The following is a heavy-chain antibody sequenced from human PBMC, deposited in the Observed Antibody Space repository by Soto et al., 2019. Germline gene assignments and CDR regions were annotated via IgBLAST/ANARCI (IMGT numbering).Heavy chain of an antibody. Sequence: EVQVLESGGDLVQPGGSLRLTCAVSGFTFTTSSINWVRQAPGKGLEWVSSISGNGYTTYYADSVTGRFTISTDNSKSTVFLQMNSLRVEDTALYYCAKGVEHSTADAFETWGQGTMGTVSS. D-gene: IGHD5-18*01. CDR1: GFTFTTSS. CDR2: ISGNGYTT. J-gene: IGHJ3*02. V-gene: IGHV3-23*01. CDR3: AKGVEHSTADAFET.